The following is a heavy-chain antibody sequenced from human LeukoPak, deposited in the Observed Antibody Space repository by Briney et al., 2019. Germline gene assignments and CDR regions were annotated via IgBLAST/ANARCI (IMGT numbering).Heavy chain of an antibody. CDR2: ISGSSSII. V-gene: IGHV3-48*04. CDR1: GFTFSSYS. D-gene: IGHD3-3*01. J-gene: IGHJ4*02. Sequence: GGSLRLSCEASGFTFSSYSMNWVRQAPGKGLEWVSIISGSSSIIHYADSVKGRFTISRDNAKNSLYLQMNSLRAEDTAVYYCAREPFWSGYFSNLHFDYWGQGALVTVSS. CDR3: AREPFWSGYFSNLHFDY.